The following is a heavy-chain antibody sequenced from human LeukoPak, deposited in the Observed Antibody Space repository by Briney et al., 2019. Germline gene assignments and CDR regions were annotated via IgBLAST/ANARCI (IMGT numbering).Heavy chain of an antibody. CDR3: ARAPGMNFPCDP. D-gene: IGHD2/OR15-2a*01. J-gene: IGHJ5*02. V-gene: IGHV3-48*03. CDR1: GFTFSSYE. Sequence: GGSLRLSCAASGFTFSSYEMNWVRQAPGKGLEWVSYISSSGSSIYYADSVKGRFTISRDNAKNSLYLQMNSLRAEDTAVYYCARAPGMNFPCDPWGQGTLVTVSS. CDR2: ISSSGSSI.